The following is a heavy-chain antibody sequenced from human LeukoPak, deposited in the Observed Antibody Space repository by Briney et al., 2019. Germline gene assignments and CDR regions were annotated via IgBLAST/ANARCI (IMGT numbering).Heavy chain of an antibody. CDR1: GFTLSTNA. J-gene: IGHJ4*02. CDR3: AKDVGKWESLHFFDY. V-gene: IGHV3-23*01. D-gene: IGHD1-26*01. CDR2: ISGSGAST. Sequence: GGSLRLSCLTSGFTLSTNAMSWVRQAPGKGMEWISGISGSGASTYYADSVKGRFTISRDDSRNTLYLQMNSLRGDDTAVYYCAKDVGKWESLHFFDYWGQGTLVTVFS.